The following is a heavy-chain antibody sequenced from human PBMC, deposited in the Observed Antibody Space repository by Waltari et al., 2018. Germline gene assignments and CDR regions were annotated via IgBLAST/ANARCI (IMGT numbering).Heavy chain of an antibody. CDR2: GNGDGSVT. Sequence: EVQLVESGGGLVQPGGSLRLSCEASGFIFSTYWMHWVRQAPGKGLVWVSRFGNGDGSVTSDAYYVKGRFTISRDNAKNTLYLQMNSLRAEDTGVYYCAIDHYYSKDVWGTGTTVTVSS. CDR3: AIDHYYSKDV. CDR1: GFIFSTYW. J-gene: IGHJ6*04. V-gene: IGHV3-74*01.